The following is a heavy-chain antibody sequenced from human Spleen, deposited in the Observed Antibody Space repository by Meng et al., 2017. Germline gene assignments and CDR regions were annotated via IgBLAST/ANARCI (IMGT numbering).Heavy chain of an antibody. CDR2: INHSGST. Sequence: VQLPAWGAGLLNPSETLSLTCVVSGGSFSDYYWSWIRQPPGKGLEWIGEINHSGSTNYNPSLESRATISVDTSQNNLSLKLSSVTAADSAVYYCARGPTTMAHDFDYWGQGTLVTVSS. CDR1: GGSFSDYY. J-gene: IGHJ4*02. D-gene: IGHD4-11*01. V-gene: IGHV4-34*01. CDR3: ARGPTTMAHDFDY.